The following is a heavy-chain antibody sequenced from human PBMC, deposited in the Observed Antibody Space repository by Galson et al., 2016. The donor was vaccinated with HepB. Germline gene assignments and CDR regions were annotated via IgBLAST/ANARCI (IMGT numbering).Heavy chain of an antibody. CDR1: GFTFSSYA. J-gene: IGHJ4*02. D-gene: IGHD5-12*01. CDR3: AKKGAIAGYPSLDY. Sequence: SLRLSCAASGFTFSSYAMSWVRQAPGKGLEWVSTITSSGGSTYYTDSVKGRFTISRDNSKNTLYLQMNSLTAEDTAVYYCAKKGAIAGYPSLDYWGQGTLVTVSS. CDR2: ITSSGGST. V-gene: IGHV3-23*01.